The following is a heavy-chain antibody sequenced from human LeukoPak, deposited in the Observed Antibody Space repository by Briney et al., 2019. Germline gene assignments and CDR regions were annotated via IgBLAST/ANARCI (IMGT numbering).Heavy chain of an antibody. CDR1: GFTFSSYS. D-gene: IGHD2-8*01. V-gene: IGHV3-21*01. CDR2: ISSSSSYI. CDR3: ARDCTNGVCYNWFDP. Sequence: GGSLRLSCAASGFTFSSYSMNWVRQAPGKGLEWVSSISSSSSYIYYADSVKGRFTISRDNAKNSLYLQMHSLRAEDTAVYYCARDCTNGVCYNWFDPWGQGTRVTVSS. J-gene: IGHJ5*02.